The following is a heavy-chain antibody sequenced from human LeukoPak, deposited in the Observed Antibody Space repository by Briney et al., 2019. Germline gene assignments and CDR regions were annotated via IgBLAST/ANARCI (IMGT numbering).Heavy chain of an antibody. D-gene: IGHD2-21*01. CDR2: VNPSGGST. J-gene: IGHJ1*01. Sequence: ASVKVSCKTSGYTFTTYYMHWVRQAPGQGLEWMGIVNPSGGSTSYAQKFQGRVTMTRDTSTSTVYMELSSLRSEDTAVYYCARDESISILWWWGQGTLVTVSS. V-gene: IGHV1-46*01. CDR1: GYTFTTYY. CDR3: ARDESISILWW.